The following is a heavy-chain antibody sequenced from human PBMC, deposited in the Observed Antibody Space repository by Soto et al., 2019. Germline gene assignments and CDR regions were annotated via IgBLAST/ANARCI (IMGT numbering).Heavy chain of an antibody. CDR3: AKAIAVARTGRDGLDV. J-gene: IGHJ6*02. D-gene: IGHD6-19*01. CDR1: GFTFSSYA. V-gene: IGHV3-23*01. Sequence: EVQLLESGGGLVQPGGSLRLSCAASGFTFSSYAMSWVRQAPGKGLEWVSAISGSGGSTYYADSVKGRFTISRDNSKNTLYLQMNSLRAEDTAVYYCAKAIAVARTGRDGLDVWGQGTTVTVSS. CDR2: ISGSGGST.